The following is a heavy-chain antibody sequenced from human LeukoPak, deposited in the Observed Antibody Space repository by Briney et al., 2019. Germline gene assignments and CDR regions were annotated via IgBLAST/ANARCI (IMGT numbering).Heavy chain of an antibody. Sequence: PGGSLRLSCEGSGFIFSSYWMTWVRRSTGKGPEWVANIKQDESERYTVDSVKGRFTLSRDNAKNSVYLHKNSLRAEDTALYYFARLSAYYYGSFFYYYMAVWGKGTTVTVSS. CDR1: GFIFSSYW. D-gene: IGHD3-10*01. CDR3: ARLSAYYYGSFFYYYMAV. CDR2: IKQDESER. J-gene: IGHJ6*03. V-gene: IGHV3-7*01.